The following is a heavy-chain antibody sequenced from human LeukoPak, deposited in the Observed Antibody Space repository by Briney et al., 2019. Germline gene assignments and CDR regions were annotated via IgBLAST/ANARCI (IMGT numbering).Heavy chain of an antibody. J-gene: IGHJ4*02. Sequence: ASVKVSCKASGYTFTSYGISWVRQAPGRGLEWMGWISACNGNTNYAQKLQGRVTMTTDTSTSTAYMELRSLRSDDTAVYYCARGGFPYSSGWHFFWGQGTLVTVSS. CDR1: GYTFTSYG. CDR2: ISACNGNT. CDR3: ARGGFPYSSGWHFF. D-gene: IGHD6-19*01. V-gene: IGHV1-18*01.